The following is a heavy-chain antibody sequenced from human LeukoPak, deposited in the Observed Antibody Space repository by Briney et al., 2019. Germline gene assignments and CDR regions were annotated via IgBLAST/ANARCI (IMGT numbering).Heavy chain of an antibody. CDR2: ISWNSGSI. CDR3: AKPLEVWQAFDI. V-gene: IGHV3-9*01. Sequence: GGSLRLSCAASGFTFDDYAMHWVRHAPGKGLEWVSGISWNSGSIGYADSVKGRFTISRDNAKNSLYLQMNSLRAEDTALYYCAKPLEVWQAFDIWGQGTMVTVSS. CDR1: GFTFDDYA. D-gene: IGHD6-13*01. J-gene: IGHJ3*02.